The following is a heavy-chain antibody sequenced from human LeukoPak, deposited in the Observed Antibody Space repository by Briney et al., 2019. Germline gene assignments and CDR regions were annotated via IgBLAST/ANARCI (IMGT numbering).Heavy chain of an antibody. CDR2: MNPNSGNT. J-gene: IGHJ6*03. V-gene: IGHV1-8*03. Sequence: ASVKVSCKASGYTFTSYDINWVRQATGQGLEWMGWMNPNSGNTGYAQKFQGRVTITRDTSINTAYMELSSLRSEDTAVYYCARERAWDYYYYYMDVWGKGTTVTVSS. CDR1: GYTFTSYD. D-gene: IGHD3-16*01. CDR3: ARERAWDYYYYYMDV.